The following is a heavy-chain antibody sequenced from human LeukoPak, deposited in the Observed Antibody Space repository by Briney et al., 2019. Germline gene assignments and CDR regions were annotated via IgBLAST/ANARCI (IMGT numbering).Heavy chain of an antibody. CDR1: GGTFSAYA. CDR2: IVPIFGTA. V-gene: IGHV1-69*13. Sequence: SVKVSCKASGGTFSAYAFSWVRQAPGQGLEWMGRIVPIFGTANYAQKFLDRVTITADESASTAYMELSSLRSEDSAVYYCAIVGATTAVSWGQGTLVTVSS. J-gene: IGHJ4*02. CDR3: AIVGATTAVS. D-gene: IGHD1-26*01.